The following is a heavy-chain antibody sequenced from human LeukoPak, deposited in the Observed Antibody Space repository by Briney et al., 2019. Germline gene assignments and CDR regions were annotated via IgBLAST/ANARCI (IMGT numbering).Heavy chain of an antibody. Sequence: GGSLRLSCAASGFTFSSYWMHWVRQAPGKGLVWVSRINSDGSSTSYADSAKGRFTISRDNAKNTLYLQMNSLRAEDTAVYYCARGGYCSSTSCYPGYNWFDPWGQGTLVTVSS. CDR2: INSDGSST. J-gene: IGHJ5*02. CDR1: GFTFSSYW. V-gene: IGHV3-74*01. D-gene: IGHD2-2*01. CDR3: ARGGYCSSTSCYPGYNWFDP.